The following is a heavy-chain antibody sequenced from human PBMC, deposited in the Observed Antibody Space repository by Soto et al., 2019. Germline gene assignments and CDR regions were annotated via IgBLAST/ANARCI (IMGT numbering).Heavy chain of an antibody. CDR2: MGGSSGRT. D-gene: IGHD3-9*01. CDR1: GFTFSSYS. V-gene: IGHV3-23*01. CDR3: ANDHFTGILCHPFDF. Sequence: PGGFLRLSCAASGFTFSSYSMSWVRQAPGKGLEWVSTMGGSSGRTFYADSVKGRFTISRDNAKNTLYLQMNSLRAEDTAVYYCANDHFTGILCHPFDFWGQGTLVTVSS. J-gene: IGHJ4*02.